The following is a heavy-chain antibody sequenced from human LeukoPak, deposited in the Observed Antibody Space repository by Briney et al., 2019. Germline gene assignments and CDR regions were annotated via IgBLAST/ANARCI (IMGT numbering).Heavy chain of an antibody. D-gene: IGHD3-22*01. J-gene: IGHJ4*02. V-gene: IGHV1-69*04. Sequence: SVKVSCKASGGTFSSYTISWVRQAPGQGLEWMGRIIPILGIANYAQKFQGRVTITADKSASTAYMELSSLRSEDTAVYYCARELEYYDSSGPTPRYYFDYWGQGTLVTVSS. CDR2: IIPILGIA. CDR3: ARELEYYDSSGPTPRYYFDY. CDR1: GGTFSSYT.